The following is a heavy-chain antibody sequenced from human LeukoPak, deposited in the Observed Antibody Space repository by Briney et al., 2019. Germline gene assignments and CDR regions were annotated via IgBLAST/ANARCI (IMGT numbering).Heavy chain of an antibody. CDR2: ISRGGSTR. Sequence: GGSLRLSCAISGFTFSACELTWVRQAPGKGLEWVSYISRGGSTRYYADSVKGRFTISRDNAKNSLYLQMNSLRAGDTAVYYCARVATMVRVPLDALDIWGQGTMVSVSS. CDR3: ARVATMVRVPLDALDI. V-gene: IGHV3-48*03. J-gene: IGHJ3*02. D-gene: IGHD3-10*01. CDR1: GFTFSACE.